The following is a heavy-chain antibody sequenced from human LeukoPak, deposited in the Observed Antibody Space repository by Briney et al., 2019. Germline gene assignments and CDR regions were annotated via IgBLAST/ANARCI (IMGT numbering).Heavy chain of an antibody. CDR3: AILFNWNFDWFDH. CDR1: GYSFTSYW. D-gene: IGHD1-7*01. Sequence: GGALQISCKGSGYSFTSYWIGWGRQLPGKGLEWMGIIYPGDSDTRYSPSFQGQVTISADKSISTAYLQWSSLKASDTAMYYCAILFNWNFDWFDHWGQGTLVTVSS. J-gene: IGHJ5*02. CDR2: IYPGDSDT. V-gene: IGHV5-51*01.